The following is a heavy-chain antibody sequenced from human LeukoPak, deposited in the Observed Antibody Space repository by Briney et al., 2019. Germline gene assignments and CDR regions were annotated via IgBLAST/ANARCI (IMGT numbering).Heavy chain of an antibody. CDR3: AKFDNRIVGAASFNY. Sequence: GGSLRLSCTVSGFTLSSYSMNWVRQAPGKGLEWVAFIRYDGSNKYYADSVKGRFTISRDNSKNTLYLQMNSLRGEDTAVYYCAKFDNRIVGAASFNYWGQGTLVTVSS. CDR2: IRYDGSNK. D-gene: IGHD1-26*01. CDR1: GFTLSSYS. V-gene: IGHV3-30*02. J-gene: IGHJ4*02.